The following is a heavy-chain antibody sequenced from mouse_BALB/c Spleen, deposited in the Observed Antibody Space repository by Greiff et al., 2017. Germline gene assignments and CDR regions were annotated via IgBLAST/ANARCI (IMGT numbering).Heavy chain of an antibody. D-gene: IGHD2-14*01. CDR2: IWAGGST. CDR3: AREGLYRYEGAPGFAY. CDR1: GFSLTSYG. Sequence: VQRVESGPGLVAPSQSLSITCTVSGFSLTSYGVHWVRQPPGKGLEWLGVIWAGGSTNYNSALMSRLSISKDNSKSQVFLKMNSLQTDDTAMYYCAREGLYRYEGAPGFAYWGQGTLVTVSA. V-gene: IGHV2-9*02. J-gene: IGHJ3*01.